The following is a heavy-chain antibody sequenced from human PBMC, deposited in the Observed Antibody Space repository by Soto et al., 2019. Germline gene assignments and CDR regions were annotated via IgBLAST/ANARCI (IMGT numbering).Heavy chain of an antibody. Sequence: SETLSLTCTVSGGSISSYYWSWIRQPPGKGLEWIGYIYYSGSTNYNPPLKSRVTISVDTSKNQFSLKLSSVTAADTAVYYCARDRYGDYVRYFDYWGQGTLVTVSS. J-gene: IGHJ4*02. CDR2: IYYSGST. CDR3: ARDRYGDYVRYFDY. V-gene: IGHV4-59*01. D-gene: IGHD4-17*01. CDR1: GGSISSYY.